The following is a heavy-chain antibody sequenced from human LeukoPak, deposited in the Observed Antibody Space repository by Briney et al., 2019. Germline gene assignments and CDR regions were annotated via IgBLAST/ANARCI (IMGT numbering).Heavy chain of an antibody. Sequence: PGGSLRLSCAASGFTFSSYGMPWVRQAPGKGLEWVAVISYDGSNKYYADSVKGRFTISRDNSKNTLYLQMNSLRAEDTAVYYCAKEPRELALWGVHYFDYWGQGTLVTVSS. D-gene: IGHD3-16*01. J-gene: IGHJ4*02. V-gene: IGHV3-30*18. CDR2: ISYDGSNK. CDR3: AKEPRELALWGVHYFDY. CDR1: GFTFSSYG.